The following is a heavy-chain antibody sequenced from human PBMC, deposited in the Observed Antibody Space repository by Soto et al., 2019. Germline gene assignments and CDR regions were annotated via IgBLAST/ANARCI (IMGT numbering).Heavy chain of an antibody. CDR1: GFTFSSYA. CDR3: AKEMMDRGYSYGLAGPHYYYGMDV. Sequence: EVQLLESGGGLVQPGGSLRLSCAASGFTFSSYAMSWVRQAPGKGLEWVSAISGSGGSTYYADSVKGRFTISRDNSKNTLYLQMNSLRAEDTAVYYCAKEMMDRGYSYGLAGPHYYYGMDVWGQGTTVTVSS. D-gene: IGHD5-18*01. J-gene: IGHJ6*02. CDR2: ISGSGGST. V-gene: IGHV3-23*01.